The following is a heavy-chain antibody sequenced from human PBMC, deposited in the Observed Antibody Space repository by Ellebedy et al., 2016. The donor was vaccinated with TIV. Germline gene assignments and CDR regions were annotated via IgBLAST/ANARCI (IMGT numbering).Heavy chain of an antibody. J-gene: IGHJ4*02. D-gene: IGHD3-10*01. CDR2: ISSSSSYT. Sequence: GESLKISCAASGFPFSDYYVSWIRQAPVKGLAWVSYISSSSSYTNYADSVKGRFTISRDNAKNSLYLQMNSLRAEDTAVYYCAKGFEAYGSGSYYGYYFDYWGQGTLVTVSS. CDR3: AKGFEAYGSGSYYGYYFDY. V-gene: IGHV3-11*06. CDR1: GFPFSDYY.